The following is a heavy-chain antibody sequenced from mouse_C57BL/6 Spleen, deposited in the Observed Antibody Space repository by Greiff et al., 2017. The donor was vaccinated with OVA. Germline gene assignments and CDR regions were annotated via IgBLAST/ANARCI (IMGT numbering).Heavy chain of an antibody. D-gene: IGHD1-1*01. CDR3: ARGDYGSSYGYFDV. CDR1: GYTFPGYW. V-gene: IGHV1-9*01. CDR2: ILPGSGST. Sequence: VKLMESGAELMKPGASVKLSCKATGYTFPGYWIEWVKQTPGHGLEWIGEILPGSGSTNYNEKFKGKATFTADTTSNTAYKQLSSLTTEDSTIYYSARGDYGSSYGYFDVWGTGTTVTVSS. J-gene: IGHJ1*03.